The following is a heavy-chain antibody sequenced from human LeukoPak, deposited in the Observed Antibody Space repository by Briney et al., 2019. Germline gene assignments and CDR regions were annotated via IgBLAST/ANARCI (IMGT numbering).Heavy chain of an antibody. Sequence: GSLRLSCAASGFTVSSNYMSWIRQPPGKGLEWIGNIYTSGSTNYNPSLRGRVTMSLDTSKNQISLKLSSVTAADTAVYFCARFIYSTSCFDYWGQGTLVTVSS. CDR1: GFTVSSNY. V-gene: IGHV4-4*09. D-gene: IGHD6-13*01. CDR3: ARFIYSTSCFDY. CDR2: IYTSGST. J-gene: IGHJ4*02.